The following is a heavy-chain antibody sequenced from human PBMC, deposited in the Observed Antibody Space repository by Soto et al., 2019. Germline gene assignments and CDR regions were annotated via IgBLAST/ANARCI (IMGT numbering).Heavy chain of an antibody. V-gene: IGHV1-69*12. CDR1: GGTFSSYD. J-gene: IGHJ4*02. Sequence: QVQLVQSGAEVKKPGSSVKVSCKPSGGTFSSYDISWVRQAPGQGLEWMGGIIPIFGTANYAQKFQGRVTITADESTSTAYMELSSLRSEDTAVYYCARDSPAIPRHSGSFYSFDYWGQGTLVTVSS. D-gene: IGHD1-26*01. CDR3: ARDSPAIPRHSGSFYSFDY. CDR2: IIPIFGTA.